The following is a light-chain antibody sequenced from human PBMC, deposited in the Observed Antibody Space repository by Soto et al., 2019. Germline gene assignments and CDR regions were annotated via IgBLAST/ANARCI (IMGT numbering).Light chain of an antibody. V-gene: IGKV1-5*01. CDR2: DAS. Sequence: DIQMTQSPSTLSAYVGDRVTITCRASQSISSWLDWYQQKPGKAPKLLIYDASSLESGVPSRFSGSGSGTEFTLTISSLQTDDFATYYCQQYNSYSRTFGQGTKVEIK. J-gene: IGKJ1*01. CDR3: QQYNSYSRT. CDR1: QSISSW.